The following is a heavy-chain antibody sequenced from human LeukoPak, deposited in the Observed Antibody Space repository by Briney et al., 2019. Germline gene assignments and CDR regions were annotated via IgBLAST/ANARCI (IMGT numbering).Heavy chain of an antibody. V-gene: IGHV3-21*01. Sequence: GGSLRLSCAASGFTFSSYSMNWVRQAPGKGLEWVSSISYSSDYIYYTDSVKGRFTISRDNAKNSLYLQMNSLRPEDTAVYYCVRDNYYDILTGYYPFDYWGQGTLVTVSS. CDR1: GFTFSSYS. CDR3: VRDNYYDILTGYYPFDY. CDR2: ISYSSDYI. D-gene: IGHD3-9*01. J-gene: IGHJ4*02.